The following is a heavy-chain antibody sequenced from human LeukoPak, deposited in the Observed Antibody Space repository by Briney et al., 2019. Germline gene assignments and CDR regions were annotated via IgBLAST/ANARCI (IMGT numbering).Heavy chain of an antibody. CDR2: INHSGST. CDR1: GGSFSGYY. Sequence: SETLSLTCAVYGGSFSGYYWSWIRQPPGKGLEWIGEINHSGSTNYNPSLKSRVTISVDTSKNQFSLKLSSVTAADTAVYYGASHTVTTGYWGQGTLVTVSS. V-gene: IGHV4-34*01. J-gene: IGHJ4*02. D-gene: IGHD4-11*01. CDR3: ASHTVTTGY.